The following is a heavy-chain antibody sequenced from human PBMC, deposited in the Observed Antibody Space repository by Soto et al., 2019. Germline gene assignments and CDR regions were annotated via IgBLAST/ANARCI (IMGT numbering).Heavy chain of an antibody. CDR3: ALHYGSGSNYYYYVLDV. J-gene: IGHJ6*02. D-gene: IGHD3-10*01. CDR2: IIPIFGTA. V-gene: IGHV1-69*13. Sequence: SVKVSCKASGGTFSSYAISWVRQAPGQGLEWMGGIIPIFGTANYAQKFQGRVTITADESTSTAYMELSSLRSEDTAVYYCALHYGSGSNYYYYVLDVWGQGTTVTVS. CDR1: GGTFSSYA.